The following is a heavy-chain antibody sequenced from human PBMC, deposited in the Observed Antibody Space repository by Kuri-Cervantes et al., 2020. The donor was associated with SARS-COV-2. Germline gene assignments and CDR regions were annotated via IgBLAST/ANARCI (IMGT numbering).Heavy chain of an antibody. J-gene: IGHJ4*02. CDR2: ISGSGGST. CDR1: GFTFSSYA. CDR3: ARFYIVVVPAAIGVGY. V-gene: IGHV3-23*01. D-gene: IGHD2-2*02. Sequence: GESLKISCAASGFTFSSYAMRWVRQAPGKGLEWVLAISGSGGSTYYADSVKGRFTISRDNSKNTLYLQMNRLRVEDTAVYYCARFYIVVVPAAIGVGYWGQGTLVTVSS.